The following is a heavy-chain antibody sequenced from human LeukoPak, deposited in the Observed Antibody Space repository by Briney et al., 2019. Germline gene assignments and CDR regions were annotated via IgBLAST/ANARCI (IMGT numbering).Heavy chain of an antibody. Sequence: GGSLRLSCAASVFTFSSYAMSWVRQAPGKGLEWVSAISGSGGSTYYADSVKGRFTISRDNSKNTLYLQMNSLRAEDTAVYYCAKDTAIARFLEWLLFFDYWGQGTLVTVSS. CDR2: ISGSGGST. J-gene: IGHJ4*02. V-gene: IGHV3-23*01. CDR3: AKDTAIARFLEWLLFFDY. CDR1: VFTFSSYA. D-gene: IGHD3-3*01.